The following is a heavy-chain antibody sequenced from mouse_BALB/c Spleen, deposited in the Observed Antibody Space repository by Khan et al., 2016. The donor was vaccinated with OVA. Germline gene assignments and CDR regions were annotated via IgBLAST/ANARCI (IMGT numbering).Heavy chain of an antibody. J-gene: IGHJ3*01. CDR3: AKRGLYDIFTY. D-gene: IGHD2-12*01. V-gene: IGHV1-7*01. Sequence: QVQLKQSGAELAKPGASLKMSCTASGYTFITYWIHWVKQRPGQGLEWIGYIDPNTGYIYFNQKFKDKATLTADKSSNTAYMQLTSLTYEDSAVYYGAKRGLYDIFTYWGQGTLVTVSA. CDR2: IDPNTGYI. CDR1: GYTFITYW.